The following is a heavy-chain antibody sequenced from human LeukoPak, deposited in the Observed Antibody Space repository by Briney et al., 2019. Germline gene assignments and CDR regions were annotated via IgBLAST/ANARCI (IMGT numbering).Heavy chain of an antibody. D-gene: IGHD6-13*01. V-gene: IGHV4-4*02. Sequence: SGTLSLTCAVSGGSISSINWWSWVRQPPVKGLEWIGEICHSGSTNYNPSLKSRVTMAVYTSKNHFSLKLRSVTAADAAVYYGASVAGTALFGPWGQGTLVTLSS. CDR3: ASVAGTALFGP. J-gene: IGHJ5*02. CDR1: GGSISSINW. CDR2: ICHSGST.